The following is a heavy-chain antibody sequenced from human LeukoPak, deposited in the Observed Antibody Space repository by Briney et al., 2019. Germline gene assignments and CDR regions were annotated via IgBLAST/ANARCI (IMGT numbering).Heavy chain of an antibody. CDR3: ARDYSRSIFYY. CDR1: GYTLTSYY. V-gene: IGHV1-46*01. CDR2: INPSGGST. Sequence: ASVKVSCKASGYTLTSYYMHWVRQAPGQGLEWMGIINPSGGSTSYAQKFQGRVTMTRDTSTSTVYMELRSLRSEDTAVYYCARDYSRSIFYYWGQGTLVTVSS. J-gene: IGHJ4*02. D-gene: IGHD3-3*02.